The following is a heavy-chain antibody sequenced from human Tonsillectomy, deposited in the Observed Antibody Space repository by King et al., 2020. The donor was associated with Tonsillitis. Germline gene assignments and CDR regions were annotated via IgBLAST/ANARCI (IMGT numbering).Heavy chain of an antibody. Sequence: VQLVESGGGVVQPGRSLRLSCAASGFTFSSYDIHWVRQAPGKGLEWVAVISLDGSNKYYADSVQGRFTISRDNSKNRLYLQMNSLRAEGTAVYYCARDRDDYIFDYWGQGTLVTVSS. CDR1: GFTFSSYD. CDR2: ISLDGSNK. D-gene: IGHD4/OR15-4a*01. CDR3: ARDRDDYIFDY. J-gene: IGHJ4*02. V-gene: IGHV3-33*05.